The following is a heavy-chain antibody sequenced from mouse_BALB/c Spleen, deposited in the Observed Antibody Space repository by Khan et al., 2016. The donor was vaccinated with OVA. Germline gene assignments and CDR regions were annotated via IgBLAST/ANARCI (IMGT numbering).Heavy chain of an antibody. Sequence: EVELVESGGDLVKPGGSLKLSCAASGFTFSSYAMSWVRQSPEKRLEWVAEISSGGSYTYYPDTVTGRFTIPRDNAKNTLYLEMISLRSEDTAMYYCARGYEYDGAWFAYWGQGTLVTVSA. V-gene: IGHV5-9-4*01. CDR2: ISSGGSYT. J-gene: IGHJ3*01. D-gene: IGHD2-4*01. CDR3: ARGYEYDGAWFAY. CDR1: GFTFSSYA.